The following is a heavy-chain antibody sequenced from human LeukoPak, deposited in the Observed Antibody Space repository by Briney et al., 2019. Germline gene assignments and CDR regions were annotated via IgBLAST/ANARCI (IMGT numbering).Heavy chain of an antibody. CDR2: ISSSGSTI. J-gene: IGHJ4*02. Sequence: GGSLRLSCAASGFTFSSYGMNWVRQAPGKGLEWVSYISSSGSTIYYADSVKGRFTISRDNAKNSLYLQMNSLRAEDTAVYYCARMTTVTPSDYWGQGTLVTVSS. CDR1: GFTFSSYG. CDR3: ARMTTVTPSDY. V-gene: IGHV3-48*03. D-gene: IGHD4-17*01.